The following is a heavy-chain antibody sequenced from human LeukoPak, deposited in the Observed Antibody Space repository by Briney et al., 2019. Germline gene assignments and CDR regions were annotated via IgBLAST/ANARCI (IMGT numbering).Heavy chain of an antibody. J-gene: IGHJ5*02. CDR3: ARGGYYGSGNDFRFDP. Sequence: SETLSLTCTVSGGSISSSSYYWGWIRQPPGKGLEWIGNIFYSGSTYYNPSLKSRVTISVDTSKNQFSLKLSSVTAADTAIYYCARGGYYGSGNDFRFDPWGQGTLVTVSS. D-gene: IGHD3-10*01. CDR1: GGSISSSSYY. CDR2: IFYSGST. V-gene: IGHV4-39*07.